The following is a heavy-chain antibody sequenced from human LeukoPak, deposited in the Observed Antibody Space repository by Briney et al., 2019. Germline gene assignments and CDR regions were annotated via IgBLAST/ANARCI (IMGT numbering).Heavy chain of an antibody. CDR2: ISHRGRT. V-gene: IGHV4-34*01. CDR1: GGSLSDYY. CDR3: ARDHYYMDV. Sequence: SETLSLTCAVYGGSLSDYYWSWIRQSPGKGLEWIGEISHRGRTYYNLSLKSRVTISIDTSKNQFSLKLSSVTAADTAVYYCARDHYYMDVWGKGTTVTVSS. J-gene: IGHJ6*03.